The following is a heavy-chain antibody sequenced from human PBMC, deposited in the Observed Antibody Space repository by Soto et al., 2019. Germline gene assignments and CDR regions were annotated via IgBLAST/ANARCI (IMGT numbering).Heavy chain of an antibody. CDR3: ARGPSGDKVDY. D-gene: IGHD7-27*01. J-gene: IGHJ4*02. V-gene: IGHV4-30-4*01. Sequence: SETLSPTCTVSGGSISSAAYCWSWIRQSPDKGLEWIGHIYDGGTTYSSPSLRGRVTISADTSETQFSLKLNSVRAVDTAVYYCARGPSGDKVDYGGQEIQATVS. CDR1: GGSISSAAYC. CDR2: IYDGGTT.